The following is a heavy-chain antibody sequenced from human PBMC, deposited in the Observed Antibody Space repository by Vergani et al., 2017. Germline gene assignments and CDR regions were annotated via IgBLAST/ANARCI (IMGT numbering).Heavy chain of an antibody. CDR1: GGTFSSYA. D-gene: IGHD4-11*01. CDR3: AKTQGTTVTFHYMDV. J-gene: IGHJ6*03. CDR2: ISAYKGNT. V-gene: IGHV1-18*01. Sequence: QVQLVQSGAEVKKPGSSVNVSCKASGGTFSSYAISWVRQAPGQGLEWMGGISAYKGNTNYAQKLQGRVTMTTDTSTSTAYMELRSLRSDDTAVYYCAKTQGTTVTFHYMDVWGKGTTVTVSS.